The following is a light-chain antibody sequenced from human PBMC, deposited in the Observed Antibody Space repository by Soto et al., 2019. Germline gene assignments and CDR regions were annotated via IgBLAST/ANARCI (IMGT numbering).Light chain of an antibody. Sequence: DIQMTQSPSSLSASVGDRVTITCRASQSISNYLNWYQQKPGKVPKLLIYAASSLQSGVPSRFSGSGSGTDFTLTISSLQPEDFATYYCQQGYSTLPITVGPGTKVDIK. CDR2: AAS. CDR1: QSISNY. CDR3: QQGYSTLPIT. J-gene: IGKJ3*01. V-gene: IGKV1-39*01.